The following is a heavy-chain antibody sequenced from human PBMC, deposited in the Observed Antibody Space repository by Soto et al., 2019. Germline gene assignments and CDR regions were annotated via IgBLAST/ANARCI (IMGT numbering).Heavy chain of an antibody. CDR2: IYPGDSDT. V-gene: IGHV5-51*01. J-gene: IGHJ6*03. CDR1: GYSFTSYW. D-gene: IGHD4-17*01. Sequence: GESLKISCKGSGYSFTSYWIGWVRQMPGKGLEWMGIIYPGDSDTRYSPSFQGQVTISADKSISTAYLQWSSLKASDTAMYYCARAHGDYAAYYYYYMDVWGKGTTVTVSS. CDR3: ARAHGDYAAYYYYYMDV.